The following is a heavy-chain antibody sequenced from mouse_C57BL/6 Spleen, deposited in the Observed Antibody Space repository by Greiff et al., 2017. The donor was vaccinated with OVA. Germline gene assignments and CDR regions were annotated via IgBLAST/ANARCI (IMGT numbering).Heavy chain of an antibody. J-gene: IGHJ2*01. V-gene: IGHV1-26*01. CDR2: INPNNGGT. D-gene: IGHD3-2*02. Sequence: EVQLQQSGPELVKPGASVKISCKASGYTFTDYYMNWVKQSHGKSLEWIGDINPNNGGTSYNQKFKGKATLTVDKSSSTAYMELRSLTSEDSAVYYCARYRTAQYYCDYWGQGTTLTVSS. CDR1: GYTFTDYY. CDR3: ARYRTAQYYCDY.